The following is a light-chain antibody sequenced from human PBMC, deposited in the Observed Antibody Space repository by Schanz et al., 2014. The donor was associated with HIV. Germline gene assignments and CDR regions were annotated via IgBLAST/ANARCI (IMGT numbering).Light chain of an antibody. CDR3: QQYGSSPRT. Sequence: EIVLTQSPATLSVSPGERATLSCRASQSVSSSLAWYQQKPGQAPRLLIFGASNRATDIPARFSGNGSGTEFTLTISGLEPEDFAVYYCQQYGSSPRTFGQGTKLEIK. CDR2: GAS. CDR1: QSVSSS. V-gene: IGKV3-20*01. J-gene: IGKJ2*01.